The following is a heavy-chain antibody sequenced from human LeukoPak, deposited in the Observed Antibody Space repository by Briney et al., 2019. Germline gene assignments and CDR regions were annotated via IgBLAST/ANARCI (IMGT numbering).Heavy chain of an antibody. V-gene: IGHV3-30*03. D-gene: IGHD5-18*01. J-gene: IGHJ4*02. CDR3: ARQKRGYSYGPYV. CDR2: ISYDGSNK. CDR1: GFTFIIYG. Sequence: SLRLSCAASGFTFIIYGMHWVRQAPGKGLEWVAVISYDGSNKYYADSVKGRFTISRDNAKNALYLQMHSLRVEDTAVYYCARQKRGYSYGPYVWGQGTLVTVSS.